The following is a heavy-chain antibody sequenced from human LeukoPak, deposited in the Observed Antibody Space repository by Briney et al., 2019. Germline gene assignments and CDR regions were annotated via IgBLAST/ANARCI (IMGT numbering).Heavy chain of an antibody. Sequence: GSSLRLSCAASGFPFSGSGMHWVRQAPGKGLEWVAVIWYDGSHQYYADSVKGRFTISRDNSKNTLYLQMNSLRAEDTAVYYCAKPLDYGGTSGPFDYWGQGTLVTVSS. D-gene: IGHD4-23*01. CDR1: GFPFSGSG. J-gene: IGHJ4*02. CDR2: IWYDGSHQ. CDR3: AKPLDYGGTSGPFDY. V-gene: IGHV3-33*06.